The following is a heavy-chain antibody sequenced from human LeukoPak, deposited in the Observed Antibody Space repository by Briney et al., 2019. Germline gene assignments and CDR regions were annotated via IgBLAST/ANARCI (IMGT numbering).Heavy chain of an antibody. CDR2: IYSDVRRI. Sequence: GGSLRLSCAASGFTVSSNYMSWVRQAPGKGLEWVARIYSDVRRIKYADSVKGRFTISRDNAKNTLYLQMNALRVEDTAVYYCATSPVISRDWGQGTLVTVSS. V-gene: IGHV3-74*03. J-gene: IGHJ4*02. D-gene: IGHD2-21*01. CDR1: GFTVSSNY. CDR3: ATSPVISRD.